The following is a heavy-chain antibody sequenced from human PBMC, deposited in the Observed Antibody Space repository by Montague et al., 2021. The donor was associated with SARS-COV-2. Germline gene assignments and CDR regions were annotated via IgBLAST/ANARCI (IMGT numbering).Heavy chain of an antibody. Sequence: LRLSCAASGFTFSSYWMSWVRQPPGKGLEWIGDINHSGSTNYNPSLKSRGTISVDTSKNQFSLKLSSVTAADTAVYYCARMRAVLLWFGESTYFDYWGQGTLVTVSS. CDR1: GFTFSSYW. V-gene: IGHV4-34*01. D-gene: IGHD3-10*01. CDR2: INHSGST. J-gene: IGHJ4*02. CDR3: ARMRAVLLWFGESTYFDY.